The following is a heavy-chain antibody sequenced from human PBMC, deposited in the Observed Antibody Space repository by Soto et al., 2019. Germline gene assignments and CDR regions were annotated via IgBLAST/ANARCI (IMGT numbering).Heavy chain of an antibody. V-gene: IGHV1-46*01. Sequence: ASVKVSCKASGCTFTSYYMHWVRQAPVQGLEWMGIINPSGGSTSYAQKFQGGVTMTRDTSTSTVYMELSSLRSEDTAVYYCARDPTGPLYYYDSSGYLGAFDIWGQGTMVTVSS. CDR2: INPSGGST. CDR1: GCTFTSYY. J-gene: IGHJ3*02. CDR3: ARDPTGPLYYYDSSGYLGAFDI. D-gene: IGHD3-22*01.